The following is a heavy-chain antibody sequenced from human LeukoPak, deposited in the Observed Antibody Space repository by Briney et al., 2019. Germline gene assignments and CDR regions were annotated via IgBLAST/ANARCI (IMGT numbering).Heavy chain of an antibody. CDR2: INQDGSEK. J-gene: IGHJ3*02. CDR3: ARGVVVAPRSAFDI. V-gene: IGHV3-7*01. CDR1: GFTFSNAW. Sequence: GGSLRLSCAASGFTFSNAWMSWVRQAPGKGLEWVANINQDGSEKCYVDSVKGRFTISRDNAKNSLSLQMNSLRVEDTAVYYCARGVVVAPRSAFDIWGQGTMVTVSS. D-gene: IGHD2-2*01.